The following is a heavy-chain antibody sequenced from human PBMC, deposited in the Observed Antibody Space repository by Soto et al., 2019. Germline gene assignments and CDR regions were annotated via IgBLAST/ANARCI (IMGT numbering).Heavy chain of an antibody. CDR2: INPNSGGT. CDR3: ARDKEYQLLLRGNWFDP. D-gene: IGHD2-2*01. V-gene: IGHV1-2*02. J-gene: IGHJ5*02. Sequence: EASVKVSCKASGYTFTGYYMHWVRQAPGQGLEWMGWINPNSGGTNYAQKFQGRVTMTRDTSISTAYMELSRLRSDDTAVYYCARDKEYQLLLRGNWFDPWGQGTLVTVSS. CDR1: GYTFTGYY.